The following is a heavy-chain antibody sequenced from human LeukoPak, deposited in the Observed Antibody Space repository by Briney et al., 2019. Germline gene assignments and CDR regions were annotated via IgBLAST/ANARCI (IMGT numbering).Heavy chain of an antibody. J-gene: IGHJ4*02. D-gene: IGHD3-22*01. Sequence: GGSLRLSCAASGFTFSSYAMSWVRQAPGKGLEWVSAISGSSGSTYYADSVKGRFTISRDNSKNTLYLQMNSLRAGDTAIYYCVKDRPNYYGSNGHYYRQNGDYWGQGTLVAVSS. CDR3: VKDRPNYYGSNGHYYRQNGDY. CDR1: GFTFSSYA. CDR2: ISGSSGST. V-gene: IGHV3-23*01.